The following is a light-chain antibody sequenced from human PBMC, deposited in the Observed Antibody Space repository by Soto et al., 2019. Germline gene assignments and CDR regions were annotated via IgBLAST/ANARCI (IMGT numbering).Light chain of an antibody. Sequence: DVQMTQSPSTLSASVGDRVTITCRASQGISNRLAWYQQKPGKAPKLLIYQPCSLKSGVPSRFGGSGSGTVFTLTITSLQPDDFESYYCQQYNSHWTFGQGTKVEIK. V-gene: IGKV1-5*03. J-gene: IGKJ1*01. CDR2: QPC. CDR1: QGISNR. CDR3: QQYNSHWT.